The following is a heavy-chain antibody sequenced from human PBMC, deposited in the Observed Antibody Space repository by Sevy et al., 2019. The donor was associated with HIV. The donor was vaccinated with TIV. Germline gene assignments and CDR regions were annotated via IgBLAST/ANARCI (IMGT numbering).Heavy chain of an antibody. CDR2: MYYTGST. Sequence: SESLSLSCTVSGGSISSYYWNWIRQSPGKGLECIGYMYYTGSTNYNPSLKSRVTISVDTSKNQFCLKLTSVTAADTAVYYCARELISGRYYGMDVWGQGTTVTVSS. D-gene: IGHD6-25*01. CDR1: GGSISSYY. CDR3: ARELISGRYYGMDV. V-gene: IGHV4-59*01. J-gene: IGHJ6*02.